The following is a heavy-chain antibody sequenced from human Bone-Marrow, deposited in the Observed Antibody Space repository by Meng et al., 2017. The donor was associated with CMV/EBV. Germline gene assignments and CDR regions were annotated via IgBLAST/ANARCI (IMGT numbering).Heavy chain of an antibody. V-gene: IGHV1-69*12. D-gene: IGHD5-12*01. J-gene: IGHJ5*02. CDR2: IIPIFGTA. CDR3: ARGLRPRNWFDP. Sequence: QVQVGASGAEVKKPGSSVKVSCKASGGTFSSYAISWVRQAPGQGLEWMGGIIPIFGTANYAQKFQGRVTITADESTSTAYMELSSLRSEDTAVYFCARGLRPRNWFDPWGQGTLVTVSS. CDR1: GGTFSSYA.